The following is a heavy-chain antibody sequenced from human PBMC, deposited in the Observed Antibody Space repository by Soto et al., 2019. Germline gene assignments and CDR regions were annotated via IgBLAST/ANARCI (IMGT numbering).Heavy chain of an antibody. CDR2: IIPIFGTA. Sequence: SVKVSWKAAGGTFSSDAISWVRQAPGQGLEWMGGIIPIFGTANYAQKFQGRVTITADESTSTAYMELSSLRSEDTAVYYCARAKLVYYDSSGYYHYYGMDVWGQGTTVTSP. CDR1: GGTFSSDA. D-gene: IGHD3-22*01. J-gene: IGHJ6*02. V-gene: IGHV1-69*13. CDR3: ARAKLVYYDSSGYYHYYGMDV.